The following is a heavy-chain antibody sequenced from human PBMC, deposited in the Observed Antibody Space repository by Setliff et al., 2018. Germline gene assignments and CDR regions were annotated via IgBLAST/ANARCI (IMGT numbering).Heavy chain of an antibody. CDR3: ARGTDYYDSSGYYALGGFDY. D-gene: IGHD3-22*01. CDR2: INHSGST. V-gene: IGHV4-34*01. Sequence: SETLSLTCAVYGGSFSGYYWSWIRQPPGKGLEWIGEINHSGSTNNNPSLKSRVTISVDTSKNQFSLKLSSVTAADTAVYYCARGTDYYDSSGYYALGGFDYWGQGTLVTVSS. J-gene: IGHJ4*02. CDR1: GGSFSGYY.